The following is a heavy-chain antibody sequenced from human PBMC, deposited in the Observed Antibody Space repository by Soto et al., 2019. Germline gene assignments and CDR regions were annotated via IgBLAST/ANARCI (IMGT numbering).Heavy chain of an antibody. CDR2: IATYNSNK. Sequence: HLIQSGPEVQKPGSPVTVSCKTSGDPFTNFGLSWVRQAPGQGLERMGWIATYNSNKNYAQTFQGSLTLTTDRSTITADMALRNLVHDDTAVYYGARGLRLGVNWFDPWGEGTVFTVSS. CDR3: ARGLRLGVNWFDP. V-gene: IGHV1-18*01. J-gene: IGHJ5*02. CDR1: GDPFTNFG. D-gene: IGHD2-8*01.